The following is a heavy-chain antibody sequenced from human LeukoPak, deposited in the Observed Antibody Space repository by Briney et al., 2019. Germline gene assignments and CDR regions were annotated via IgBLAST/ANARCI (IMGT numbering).Heavy chain of an antibody. CDR1: GGSISTYY. CDR2: IYNSGST. D-gene: IGHD4-17*01. J-gene: IGHJ4*02. CDR3: ARMNTVTTLIDY. V-gene: IGHV4-59*01. Sequence: SETLSLTCTVSGGSISTYYWSWIRQPPGKGLEWIGHIYNSGSTNYNPSLKSRVTISVDTSKNQFSLKLSSVTAADTAVYYCARMNTVTTLIDYWGQGTLVTVSS.